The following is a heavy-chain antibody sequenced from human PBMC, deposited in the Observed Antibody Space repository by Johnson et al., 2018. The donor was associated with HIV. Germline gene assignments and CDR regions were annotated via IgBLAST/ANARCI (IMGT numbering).Heavy chain of an antibody. CDR3: ARRGGYCSGNICPHAFDI. CDR2: IYSGGST. CDR1: GFTVSSNY. D-gene: IGHD2-15*01. V-gene: IGHV3-66*01. J-gene: IGHJ3*02. Sequence: VQLVESGGGLVKPGESLRLSCAASGFTVSSNYMSWVRQAPGKGLEWVSVIYSGGSTGYADSVKGRFTISRDNAKNSLYLQMNSLRAEDTALYYCARRGGYCSGNICPHAFDIWGQGTMVTVSS.